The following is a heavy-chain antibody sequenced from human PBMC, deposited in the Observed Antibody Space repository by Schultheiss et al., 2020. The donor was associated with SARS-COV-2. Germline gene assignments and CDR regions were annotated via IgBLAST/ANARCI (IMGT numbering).Heavy chain of an antibody. V-gene: IGHV3-23*01. J-gene: IGHJ6*02. CDR2: ISGSGGST. CDR1: GFTFSSYA. Sequence: GGSLRLSCAASGFTFSSYAMSWVRQAPGKGLEWVSAISGSGGSTYYADSVKGRFTISRDNAKNTLYLQMNSLRAEDTAVYYCARGRSYYYGMDVWGQGTTVTVSS. CDR3: ARGRSYYYGMDV.